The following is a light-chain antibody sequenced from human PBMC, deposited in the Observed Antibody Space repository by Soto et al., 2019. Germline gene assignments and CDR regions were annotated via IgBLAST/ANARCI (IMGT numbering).Light chain of an antibody. CDR3: QQSYTTPLT. CDR1: QTIKTF. V-gene: IGKV1-39*01. J-gene: IGKJ4*01. Sequence: DIQMTQSPSSLSASVGDRVTITCRTGQTIKTFLNWYQQKPGKAPILLIYSASSLQSGVPSRFSGSGSGTDFTLTISSLQPEDFATYYCQQSYTTPLTFGGGTKVEIK. CDR2: SAS.